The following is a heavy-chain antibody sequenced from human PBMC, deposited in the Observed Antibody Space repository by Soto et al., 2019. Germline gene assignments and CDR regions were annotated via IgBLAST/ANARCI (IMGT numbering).Heavy chain of an antibody. CDR3: AHLAVAGTIGCFDY. Sequence: SGPTLVNPTQTLTLTCTFSGFSLSTSGVGVGWIRQPPGKALEWLALIYWNDDMHYSPSLKSRLIITKDTSKNQVVLTMTNMDPVDTATYYCAHLAVAGTIGCFDYWGQGTLVTVSS. J-gene: IGHJ4*02. CDR1: GFSLSTSGVG. CDR2: IYWNDDM. V-gene: IGHV2-5*01. D-gene: IGHD6-19*01.